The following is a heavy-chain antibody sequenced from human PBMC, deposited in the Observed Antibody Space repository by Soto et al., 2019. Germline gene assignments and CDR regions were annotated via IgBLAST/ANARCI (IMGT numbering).Heavy chain of an antibody. D-gene: IGHD6-19*01. V-gene: IGHV5-51*01. CDR3: ARQDGSALYYFDY. CDR2: IYPGDSDT. CDR1: GYTFTSYW. Sequence: GESLKSAGNGSGYTFTSYWIAWVRQMPGKGLEWMGIIYPGDSDTRYSPSFQGQVSISADKSISTAYLQWSSLKASDTAMYYCARQDGSALYYFDYWGQGTLVTVSS. J-gene: IGHJ4*02.